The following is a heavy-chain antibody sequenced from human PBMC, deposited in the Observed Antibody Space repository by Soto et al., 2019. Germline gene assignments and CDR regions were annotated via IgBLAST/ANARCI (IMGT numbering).Heavy chain of an antibody. V-gene: IGHV1-69*01. CDR3: ARERGVTGTTKRNFEF. CDR1: GDSFTNYA. Sequence: QVPLVQSGAEVKRSGSSVKVSCQISGDSFTNYAISWVRQAPGPGLEWMGGIIRVFGSANYAQKFQRRVTISADASTRAAFMELSSLRVEDTAPYFCARERGVTGTTKRNFEFWAQGTLVIVSS. J-gene: IGHJ4*02. CDR2: IIRVFGSA. D-gene: IGHD1-7*01.